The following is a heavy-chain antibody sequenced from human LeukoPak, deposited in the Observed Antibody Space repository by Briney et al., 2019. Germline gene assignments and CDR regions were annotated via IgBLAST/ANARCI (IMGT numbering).Heavy chain of an antibody. Sequence: GGSLRLSCAASGFTLSSYAMSWVRQAPGRGLEWVSAISDSGNTYHADSVKGRFTISRDSSKNTLYLQMNSLRAEDTAVYYCAKVIGPMIVVALFDYWGQGTLVTVSS. D-gene: IGHD3-22*01. CDR2: ISDSGNT. V-gene: IGHV3-23*01. J-gene: IGHJ4*02. CDR3: AKVIGPMIVVALFDY. CDR1: GFTLSSYA.